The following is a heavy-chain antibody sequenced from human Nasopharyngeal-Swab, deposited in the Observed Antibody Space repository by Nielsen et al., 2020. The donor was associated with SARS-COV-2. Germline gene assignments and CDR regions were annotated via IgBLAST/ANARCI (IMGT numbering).Heavy chain of an antibody. CDR3: ARNSNYARDY. CDR1: GFTFSTYW. V-gene: IGHV3-7*04. D-gene: IGHD3-16*01. J-gene: IGHJ4*02. CDR2: IKEDGSET. Sequence: GESLKISCAASGFTFSTYWMDWVRQAPGKGLEWVASIKEDGSETYYVDSVKGRFTVSRDNAKHSLYLQMNSLRAEDTAVYYCARNSNYARDYWGQGTLVTVSS.